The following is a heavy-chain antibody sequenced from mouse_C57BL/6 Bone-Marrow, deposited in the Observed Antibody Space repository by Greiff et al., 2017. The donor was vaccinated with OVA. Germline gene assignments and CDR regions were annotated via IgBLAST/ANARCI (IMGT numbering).Heavy chain of an antibody. V-gene: IGHV1-7*01. Sequence: QVHVKQSGAELAKPGASVKLSCKASGYTFTSYWMHWVKQRPGQGLEWIGYINPSSGYTKYNQKFKDKATLTADKSSSTAYMQLSSLTYEDSAVYYCARENYGSKYYFDYWGQGTTLTVSS. J-gene: IGHJ2*01. D-gene: IGHD1-1*01. CDR1: GYTFTSYW. CDR3: ARENYGSKYYFDY. CDR2: INPSSGYT.